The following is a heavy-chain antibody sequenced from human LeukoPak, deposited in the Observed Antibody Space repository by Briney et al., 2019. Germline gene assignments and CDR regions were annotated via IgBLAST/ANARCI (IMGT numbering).Heavy chain of an antibody. CDR1: GGSFSGYY. CDR2: ISSIVST. D-gene: IGHD3-22*01. J-gene: IGHJ3*02. V-gene: IGHV4-59*10. Sequence: SQTLSLTCAVYGGSFSGYYSSWIRQPARKVLEWIGRISSIVSTNYDPSLKSRFTISVDTSKNQFSLKLSSVTAADTDVYFCARGPYSYDSSGAFDIWGQGTMVTVSS. CDR3: ARGPYSYDSSGAFDI.